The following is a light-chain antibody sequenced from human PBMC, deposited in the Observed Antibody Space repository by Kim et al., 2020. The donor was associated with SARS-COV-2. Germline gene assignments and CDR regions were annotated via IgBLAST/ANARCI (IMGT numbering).Light chain of an antibody. CDR2: DAS. CDR3: QQYDNLPYT. V-gene: IGKV1-33*01. CDR1: QGITKY. Sequence: DIQLTQSPSSLSASVGDRVTITCQATQGITKYLNWYLQKPGKAPHLLIYDASNLESGVPSRFSGSRSGTDFTFTISSLQPEDVATYFCQQYDNLPYTFGQGIKLEIK. J-gene: IGKJ2*01.